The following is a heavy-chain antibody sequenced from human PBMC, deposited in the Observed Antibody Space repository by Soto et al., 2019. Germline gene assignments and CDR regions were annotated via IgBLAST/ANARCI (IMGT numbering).Heavy chain of an antibody. D-gene: IGHD1-26*01. Sequence: GSVQVSCKASGYPFTSYYMHWVRQAPGQGLEWMGIINPSGGSTSYAQKFQGRVTMTRDTSTSTVYMELSSLRSEDTAVYDWARGSYLDGMDGWGQGNTVTVYS. CDR1: GYPFTSYY. V-gene: IGHV1-46*01. J-gene: IGHJ6*02. CDR2: INPSGGST. CDR3: ARGSYLDGMDG.